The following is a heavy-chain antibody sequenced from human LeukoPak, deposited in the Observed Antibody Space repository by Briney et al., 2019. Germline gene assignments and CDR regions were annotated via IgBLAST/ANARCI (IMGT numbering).Heavy chain of an antibody. D-gene: IGHD3-22*01. Sequence: PTGGSLRLSCAASGFTFSSYGMHWVRQAPGKGLEWVAVILSDGSKEFYTDSVKGRFTISRDNSKNTLYLQMNSLRAEDTAVYYWVRDDDRPDNGLDYWGQGTLVTVSS. V-gene: IGHV3-33*01. CDR1: GFTFSSYG. J-gene: IGHJ4*02. CDR3: VRDDDRPDNGLDY. CDR2: ILSDGSKE.